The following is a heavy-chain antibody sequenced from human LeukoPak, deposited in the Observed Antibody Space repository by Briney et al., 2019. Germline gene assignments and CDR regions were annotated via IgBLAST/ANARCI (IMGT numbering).Heavy chain of an antibody. D-gene: IGHD3-22*01. Sequence: GGSLRLSCAASGFTFSSYWMSWIRQAPGKGLEWVANIKQDGSEKYYVDSVKGRFTTSTDNDKNSLYLPMNSLRAEDTAVYYCARKVGDSSGYYYADNWFDPWGQGTLVTVSS. J-gene: IGHJ5*02. CDR1: GFTFSSYW. CDR2: IKQDGSEK. V-gene: IGHV3-7*01. CDR3: ARKVGDSSGYYYADNWFDP.